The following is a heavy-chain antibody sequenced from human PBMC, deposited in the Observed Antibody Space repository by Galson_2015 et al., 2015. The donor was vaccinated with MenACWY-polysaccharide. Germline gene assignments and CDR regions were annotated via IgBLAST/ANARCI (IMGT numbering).Heavy chain of an antibody. D-gene: IGHD5-12*01. CDR1: GFTFSSFA. V-gene: IGHV3-23*01. CDR3: AKAKVYSGYDYNYYYYYYGMDV. CDR2: ISGSGGST. J-gene: IGHJ6*02. Sequence: SLRLSCAASGFTFSSFAVSWVRQAPEKGLEWLSTISGSGGSTYYADFVKGRFTISRDNSKNTLYLQMNSLRAEDTAVYYCAKAKVYSGYDYNYYYYYYGMDVWGQGTTVTVSS.